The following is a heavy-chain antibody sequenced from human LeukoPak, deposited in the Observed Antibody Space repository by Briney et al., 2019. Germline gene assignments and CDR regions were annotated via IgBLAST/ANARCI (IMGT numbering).Heavy chain of an antibody. CDR1: GYTFTSYG. V-gene: IGHV1-18*01. D-gene: IGHD3-22*01. Sequence: ASVKVSCKAFGYTFTSYGISWVRQAPGQGLEWMGWISAYNGNTHYAQKLQGRVTMTTVTSTSTVYMELRSLRSDDTAVYYCARGSPPRRNYGSRGYYSYYFDYWGQGTLVTVSS. J-gene: IGHJ4*02. CDR3: ARGSPPRRNYGSRGYYSYYFDY. CDR2: ISAYNGNT.